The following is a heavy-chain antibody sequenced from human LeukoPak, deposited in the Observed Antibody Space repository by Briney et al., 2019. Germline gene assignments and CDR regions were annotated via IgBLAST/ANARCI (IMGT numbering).Heavy chain of an antibody. CDR1: GFTFRNYY. Sequence: PGGSLRLSCAASGFTFRNYYMTWIRQAPGKGLEWVSYISASGDTIYYRDSVRGRFTISRDNAKNSLYLDMNTLKAEDTAVYYCARDPSWEILSYFDYWGQGTLVTVSS. J-gene: IGHJ4*02. CDR2: ISASGDTI. V-gene: IGHV3-11*04. CDR3: ARDPSWEILSYFDY. D-gene: IGHD1-26*01.